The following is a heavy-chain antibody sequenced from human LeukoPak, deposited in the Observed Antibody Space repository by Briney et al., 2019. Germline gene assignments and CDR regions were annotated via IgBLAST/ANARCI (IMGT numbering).Heavy chain of an antibody. Sequence: GASVKVSCKASGYTFTSYGISWVRQAPGQGLEWMGWIRVYNGDTNYAQKLLGRVTMTTDTSTSTAYMELRSLRSDDTAVYYCATGYCSSTNCRIDYWGQGTLVSVSS. J-gene: IGHJ4*02. CDR3: ATGYCSSTNCRIDY. D-gene: IGHD2-2*03. CDR1: GYTFTSYG. V-gene: IGHV1-18*01. CDR2: IRVYNGDT.